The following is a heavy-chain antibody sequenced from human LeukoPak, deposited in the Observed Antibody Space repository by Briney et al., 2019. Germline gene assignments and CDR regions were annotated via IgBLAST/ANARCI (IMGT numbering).Heavy chain of an antibody. J-gene: IGHJ4*02. Sequence: SETLSLTCAVYGGSFSGYYWSWIRQPPGKGLEWIGEINHSGSTNYNPSLKSRVTISVDTSKNQFSLKLSSVTAADTAVYYCAAAVYDYVWGSYRPDQYYFDYWGQGTLVTVSS. D-gene: IGHD3-16*02. CDR2: INHSGST. CDR1: GGSFSGYY. V-gene: IGHV4-34*01. CDR3: AAAVYDYVWGSYRPDQYYFDY.